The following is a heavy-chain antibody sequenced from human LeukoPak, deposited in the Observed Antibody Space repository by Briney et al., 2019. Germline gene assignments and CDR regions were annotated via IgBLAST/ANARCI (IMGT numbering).Heavy chain of an antibody. Sequence: GGSLRLSCAASGFTFSSYAMHWVRQAPGKGLEWVAVISYDGSNKYYADSVKGRFTISRDNSKNTLYLQMNSLRAEDTAVYYCAKKDGSSGWYSIGYFDYWGQGTLVTVSS. D-gene: IGHD6-19*01. CDR3: AKKDGSSGWYSIGYFDY. V-gene: IGHV3-30*04. J-gene: IGHJ4*02. CDR2: ISYDGSNK. CDR1: GFTFSSYA.